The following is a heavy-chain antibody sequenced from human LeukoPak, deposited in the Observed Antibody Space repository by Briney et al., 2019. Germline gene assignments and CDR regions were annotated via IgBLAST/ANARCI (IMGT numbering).Heavy chain of an antibody. D-gene: IGHD5-12*01. CDR2: IKEDGSEK. CDR3: ARGYSGTGGAFDI. V-gene: IGHV3-7*04. J-gene: IGHJ3*02. Sequence: GGSLRLSCAASGFTFSTYWLSWVRQAPGKGLEWVANIKEDGSEKYYVDSLKGRFTVPRDNAKNALYLQINGLRVGDTAVYYCARGYSGTGGAFDIWGQGTMVTVSS. CDR1: GFTFSTYW.